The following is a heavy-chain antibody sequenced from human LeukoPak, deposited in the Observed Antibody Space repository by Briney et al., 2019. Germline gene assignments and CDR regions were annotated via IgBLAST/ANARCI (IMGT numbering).Heavy chain of an antibody. J-gene: IGHJ3*02. CDR3: ARGPDIVATFYAFDI. Sequence: SETLSLTCTVSGGSISSYYWSWIRQPAGKGLEWIGRIYTSGSTNYNPSLKSRVTMSVDTSKNRFSLKLSSVTAADTAVYYCARGPDIVATFYAFDIWGQGTMVTVSS. D-gene: IGHD5-12*01. CDR1: GGSISSYY. CDR2: IYTSGST. V-gene: IGHV4-4*07.